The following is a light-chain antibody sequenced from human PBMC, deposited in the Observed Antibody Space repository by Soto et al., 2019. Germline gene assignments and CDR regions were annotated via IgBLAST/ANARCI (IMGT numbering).Light chain of an antibody. CDR1: QSVSNTY. V-gene: IGKV3-20*01. Sequence: SVLTQSPETLCLSPGETANLGCRASQSVSNTYLAWYQQKPGQAPRLLIYGASSRATGIPDRFSGSGSGTDFTLTISRLEPEDFAVYYCQQYNHWPRTFGLGTKVDI. CDR3: QQYNHWPRT. J-gene: IGKJ1*01. CDR2: GAS.